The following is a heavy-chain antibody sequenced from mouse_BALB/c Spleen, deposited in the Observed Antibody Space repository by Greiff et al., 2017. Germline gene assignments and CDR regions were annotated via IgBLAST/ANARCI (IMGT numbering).Heavy chain of an antibody. Sequence: EVKLQESGAELVKPGASVKLSCTASGFNIKDTYMHWVKQRPEQGLEWIGRIDPANGNTKYDPKFQGKATITADTSSNTAYLQLSSLTSEDTAVYYCASPGSSDAMDYWGQGTSVTVSS. CDR2: IDPANGNT. J-gene: IGHJ4*01. D-gene: IGHD1-1*01. V-gene: IGHV14-3*02. CDR3: ASPGSSDAMDY. CDR1: GFNIKDTY.